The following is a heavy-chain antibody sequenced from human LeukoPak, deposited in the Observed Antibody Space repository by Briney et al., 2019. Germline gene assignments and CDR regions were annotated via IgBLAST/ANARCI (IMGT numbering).Heavy chain of an antibody. Sequence: SETLSLTCAVYGGSFSGYCWSWIRQPPGKGLEWIGEINHSGSTNYNPSLKSRVTISVDTSKNQFSLKLSSVTAADTAVYYCARGDYSNYIYYYYGMDVWGQGTTVTVSS. D-gene: IGHD4-11*01. CDR3: ARGDYSNYIYYYYGMDV. J-gene: IGHJ6*02. V-gene: IGHV4-34*01. CDR2: INHSGST. CDR1: GGSFSGYC.